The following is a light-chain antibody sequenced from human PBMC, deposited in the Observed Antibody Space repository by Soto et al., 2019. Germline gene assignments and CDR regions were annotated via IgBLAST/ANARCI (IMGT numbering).Light chain of an antibody. J-gene: IGKJ1*01. CDR2: GAS. CDR1: QSVSSSY. V-gene: IGKV3-20*01. CDR3: QQYGSSPQT. Sequence: EIVLTQSPGTLSLSPGERATLSCRASQSVSSSYLAWYQQKPGQAPRLLIYGASSRATGIPDRFSGSGSGTDFTLTISRLEPEDCAVYYCQQYGSSPQTFRQGTKVDIK.